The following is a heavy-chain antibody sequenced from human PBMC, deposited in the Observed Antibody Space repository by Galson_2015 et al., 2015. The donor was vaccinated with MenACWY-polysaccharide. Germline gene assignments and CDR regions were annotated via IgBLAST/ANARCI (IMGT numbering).Heavy chain of an antibody. D-gene: IGHD6-19*01. V-gene: IGHV3-9*01. CDR3: AKDMAYSSGWNFDY. CDR2: ISWNSGTI. J-gene: IGHJ4*02. CDR1: GFTFDDYA. Sequence: SLRLSCAASGFTFDDYAMHWVRQAPGKGLEWVSGISWNSGTIGYADSVKGRFTISRDNAKNSLYLQMNSLRAEDTALYYCAKDMAYSSGWNFDYWAREPWSPSPQ.